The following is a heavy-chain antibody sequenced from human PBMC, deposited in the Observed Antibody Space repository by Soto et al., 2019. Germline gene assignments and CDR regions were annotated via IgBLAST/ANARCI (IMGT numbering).Heavy chain of an antibody. D-gene: IGHD5-18*01. Sequence: QVQLVESGGGVVQPGGSLRLSCAASGFRFSTHGMHWVRQVPGEGLEWVAVIWSDGSNEDYVDSVKGRFTIFRDNSKSLLSLQMTSLRAEDTAVYFCARESPTATAFDFWGQGTTVTVS. CDR3: ARESPTATAFDF. V-gene: IGHV3-33*01. CDR1: GFRFSTHG. CDR2: IWSDGSNE. J-gene: IGHJ3*01.